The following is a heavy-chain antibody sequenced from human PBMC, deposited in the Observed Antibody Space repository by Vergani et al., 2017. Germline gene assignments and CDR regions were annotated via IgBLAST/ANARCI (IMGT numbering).Heavy chain of an antibody. CDR2: IRYDGSNK. CDR1: GFTFSSYG. Sequence: QVQLVESGGGVVQPGGSLRLSCAASGFTFSSYGMHWVRQAPGKGLEWVAFIRYDGSNKYYADSVKGRFTISRDNSKNTLYLQMNSLRAEDTAVYYCAKDHYYGSGSYPYYYYGMDFWGQGTTVTVSS. J-gene: IGHJ6*02. V-gene: IGHV3-30*02. D-gene: IGHD3-10*01. CDR3: AKDHYYGSGSYPYYYYGMDF.